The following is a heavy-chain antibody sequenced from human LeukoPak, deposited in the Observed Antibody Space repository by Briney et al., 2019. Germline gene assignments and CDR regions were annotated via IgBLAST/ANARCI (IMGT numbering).Heavy chain of an antibody. CDR2: IHPVDSHT. CDR1: GFSFTSYW. D-gene: IGHD3-16*01. V-gene: IGHV5-51*01. CDR3: ARRGKSAFDV. J-gene: IGHJ3*01. Sequence: GESLQISCQSYGFSFTSYWIGWVRQMPGKGLEWMGIIHPVDSHTRYSPSFQGQVSISADKSISTAYLQWSSLKASDTAMYYCARRGKSAFDVWGQGTMVTVSS.